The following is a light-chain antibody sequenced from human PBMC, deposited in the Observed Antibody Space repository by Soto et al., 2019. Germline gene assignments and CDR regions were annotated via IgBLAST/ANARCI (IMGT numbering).Light chain of an antibody. CDR3: QLRRHWPAYI. V-gene: IGKV3-11*01. CDR1: QSVSRY. CDR2: DAS. Sequence: DIVLTQSPATLSLSPGERATLSCKASQSVSRYLAWYQQKPGQAPRLLIYDASNRATGIPARFSGSGSGTDFTLTISSLEPEDFAVYYCQLRRHWPAYIFGQGTKLEIK. J-gene: IGKJ2*01.